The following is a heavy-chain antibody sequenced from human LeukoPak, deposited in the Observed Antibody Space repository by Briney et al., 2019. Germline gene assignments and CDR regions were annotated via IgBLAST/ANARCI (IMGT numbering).Heavy chain of an antibody. Sequence: ASVKVSCKASGYTFTGYYMHWVRQAPGQGLAWMGWINPNSGGTNYAQKFQGRVTMTRDTSISTAYMELSRLRSDDTAVYYCARAFFVDYDFWSGSRFAGMDVWGQGTTVTVSS. V-gene: IGHV1-2*02. CDR2: INPNSGGT. CDR1: GYTFTGYY. J-gene: IGHJ6*02. CDR3: ARAFFVDYDFWSGSRFAGMDV. D-gene: IGHD3-3*01.